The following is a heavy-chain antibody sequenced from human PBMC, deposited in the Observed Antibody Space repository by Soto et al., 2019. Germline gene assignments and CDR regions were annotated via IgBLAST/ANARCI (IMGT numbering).Heavy chain of an antibody. CDR2: INAGNGNT. D-gene: IGHD3-10*01. CDR1: GYTFTSYA. Sequence: ASVKVSCKASGYTFTSYAMHWVRQAPGQRLEWMGWINAGNGNTKYSQKFQGRVTITRDTSASTAYMELRSLRSDDTAVYYCARHQTLLLWFGRHKGLYYFDYWGQGTLVTVSS. V-gene: IGHV1-3*01. J-gene: IGHJ4*02. CDR3: ARHQTLLLWFGRHKGLYYFDY.